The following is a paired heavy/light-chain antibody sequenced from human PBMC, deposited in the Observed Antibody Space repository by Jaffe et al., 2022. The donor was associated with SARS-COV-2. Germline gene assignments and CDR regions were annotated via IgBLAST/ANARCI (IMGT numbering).Heavy chain of an antibody. CDR3: AKDHTVTTPSGDYYYYGMDV. J-gene: IGHJ6*02. CDR1: GFTFSSYA. CDR2: ISGSGGST. Sequence: EVQLLESGGGLVQPGGSLRLSCAASGFTFSSYAMSWVRQAPGKGLEWVSAISGSGGSTYYADSVKGRFTISRDNSKNTLYLQMNSLRAEDTAVYYCAKDHTVTTPSGDYYYYGMDVWGQGTTVTVSS. V-gene: IGHV3-23*01. D-gene: IGHD4-4*01.
Light chain of an antibody. CDR1: QSISSY. V-gene: IGKV1-39*01. CDR2: AAS. Sequence: DIQMTQSPSSLSASVGDRVTITCRASQSISSYLNWYQQKPGKAPKLLIYAASSLQSGVPSRFSGSGSGTDFTLTISSLQPEDFATYYCQQSYSRTFGQGTKVEIK. J-gene: IGKJ1*01. CDR3: QQSYSRT.